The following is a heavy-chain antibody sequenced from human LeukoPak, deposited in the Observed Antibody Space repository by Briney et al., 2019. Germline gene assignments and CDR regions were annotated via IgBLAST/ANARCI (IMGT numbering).Heavy chain of an antibody. J-gene: IGHJ6*03. CDR3: ARGGGDYVYYYYYYMDV. Sequence: GASVKVSCKASGYTFTSYYMHWVRQAPGQGLEWMGWISAYNGNTNYAQKLQGRVTMTTDTSTSTAYMELRSLRSDDTAVYYCARGGGDYVYYYYYYMDVWGKGTTVTVSS. CDR2: ISAYNGNT. CDR1: GYTFTSYY. D-gene: IGHD4-17*01. V-gene: IGHV1-18*04.